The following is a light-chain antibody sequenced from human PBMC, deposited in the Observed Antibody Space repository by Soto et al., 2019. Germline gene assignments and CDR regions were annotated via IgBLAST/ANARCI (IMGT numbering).Light chain of an antibody. Sequence: EIVMTQSPATLSVSPGERATLSCRASQSVSSNLAWYQQKPGQAPRLLIYAASSRATGIPDRFSGSGSGTDFTLTISRLEPEDFAVYYCQQYGSSPQTFGQGTKVDI. J-gene: IGKJ1*01. CDR1: QSVSSN. V-gene: IGKV3-20*01. CDR2: AAS. CDR3: QQYGSSPQT.